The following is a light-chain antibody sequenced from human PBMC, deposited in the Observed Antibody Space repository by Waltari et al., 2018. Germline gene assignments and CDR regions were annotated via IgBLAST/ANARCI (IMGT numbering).Light chain of an antibody. CDR3: QQSLSVPFT. CDR1: RTITTY. CDR2: AAS. V-gene: IGKV1-39*01. J-gene: IGKJ5*01. Sequence: DIQMTQSPSSLSASVGDRVTITCRASRTITTYVNWYQQEPGKAPKLLIYAASSLQSGVPSRFSGSGSGTDFTLTISSLQPEDFSTYYCQQSLSVPFTFGPGTRLEIK.